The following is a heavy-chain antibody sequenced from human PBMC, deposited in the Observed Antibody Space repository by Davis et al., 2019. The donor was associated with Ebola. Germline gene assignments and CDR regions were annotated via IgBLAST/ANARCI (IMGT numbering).Heavy chain of an antibody. Sequence: AASVKVSCKASGGTFSSYAISWVRQAPGQGLEWMGRIIPILGIANYAQKFQGRVTITADKSTSTAYMELSRLRSEDTAVYYCARDYGYGMDVWGQGTTVTVSS. V-gene: IGHV1-69*04. CDR2: IIPILGIA. J-gene: IGHJ6*02. D-gene: IGHD3-10*01. CDR3: ARDYGYGMDV. CDR1: GGTFSSYA.